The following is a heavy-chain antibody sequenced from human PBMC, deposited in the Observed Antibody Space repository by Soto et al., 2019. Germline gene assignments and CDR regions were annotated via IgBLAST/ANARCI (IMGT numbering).Heavy chain of an antibody. CDR1: GYTFTSYG. J-gene: IGHJ5*02. V-gene: IGHV1-3*01. CDR3: VRRHVSATGIDWFDP. D-gene: IGHD6-13*01. CDR2: LNAANGDT. Sequence: ASVKVSCKASGYTFTSYGIHWVRQAPGQRLEWMGWLNAANGDTKYSPKFQGRVTITRDTSASTAYMDLSSLRSEDTAVYYCVRRHVSATGIDWFDPWGQGTLVTVSS.